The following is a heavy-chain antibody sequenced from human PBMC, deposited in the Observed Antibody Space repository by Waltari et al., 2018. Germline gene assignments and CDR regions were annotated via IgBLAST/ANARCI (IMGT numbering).Heavy chain of an antibody. D-gene: IGHD3-10*01. CDR2: ISGSGGST. Sequence: EVQLLESGGGLVQPGGSLRLSRAASGFTFSSYAMSWVRQAPGKGREWVSAISGSGGSTYYADSVKGRFTISRDNSKNTLYLQMNSLRAEDTAVYYCAKVVLWFGELLYFDYWGQGTLVTVSS. V-gene: IGHV3-23*01. J-gene: IGHJ4*02. CDR1: GFTFSSYA. CDR3: AKVVLWFGELLYFDY.